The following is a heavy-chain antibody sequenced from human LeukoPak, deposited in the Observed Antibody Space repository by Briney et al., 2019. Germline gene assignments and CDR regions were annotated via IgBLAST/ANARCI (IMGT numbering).Heavy chain of an antibody. Sequence: GGSLRLSCAASGFTFSSYSMNWVRQAPGKGLEWVSYISSSSSTIYYADSVKGRFTISRDNAKNSLYLQMNSLRAEDTAVYYCARGLGSGRHAFDIWGQGSMVTVSS. CDR2: ISSSSSTI. J-gene: IGHJ3*02. CDR1: GFTFSSYS. D-gene: IGHD3-10*01. CDR3: ARGLGSGRHAFDI. V-gene: IGHV3-48*01.